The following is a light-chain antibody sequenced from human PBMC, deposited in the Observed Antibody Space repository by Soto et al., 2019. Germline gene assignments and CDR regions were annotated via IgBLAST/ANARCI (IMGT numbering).Light chain of an antibody. CDR1: QSVSSSY. Sequence: EIVLTQSPGTLSLSPGERATLSCRASQSVSSSYLAWYQQKPGQAPRLLTYGASNRATGIPDRFSGSGSGTDFTLTISRLEPEDSAVYFCQQYGSLPRTFGQGTKV. J-gene: IGKJ2*01. V-gene: IGKV3-20*01. CDR3: QQYGSLPRT. CDR2: GAS.